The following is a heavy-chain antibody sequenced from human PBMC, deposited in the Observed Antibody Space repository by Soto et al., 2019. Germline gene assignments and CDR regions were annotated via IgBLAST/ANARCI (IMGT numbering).Heavy chain of an antibody. V-gene: IGHV3-49*04. CDR2: IRSKAYGGTT. CDR1: GFTFGDYA. D-gene: IGHD1-26*01. Sequence: PGGSLRLSCTASGFTFGDYAMSWVRQAPGKGLEWVGFIRSKAYGGTTEYAASVKGRFTISRDDSKSIAYLRMNSLKTEDTAVYYCTRVGAIPYYYYGMDVWGQGTTVTVSS. J-gene: IGHJ6*02. CDR3: TRVGAIPYYYYGMDV.